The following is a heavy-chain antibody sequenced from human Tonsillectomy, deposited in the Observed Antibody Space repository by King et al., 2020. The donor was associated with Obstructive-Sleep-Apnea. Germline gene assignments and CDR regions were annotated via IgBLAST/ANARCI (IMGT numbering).Heavy chain of an antibody. D-gene: IGHD1/OR15-1a*01. CDR3: ARAGLRLGTTANY. CDR2: IKQDGREK. Sequence: EVQLVESGGGLVQRGGSLRLSCATSGFTFRTYWMTMVLQVPGQGLEWWASIKQDGREKYYVDSVKGRFTISRDNAIGSLSLHLNSLSAEDTAVYYCARAGLRLGTTANYWGRGALVTVSS. V-gene: IGHV3-7*03. J-gene: IGHJ4*02. CDR1: GFTFRTYW.